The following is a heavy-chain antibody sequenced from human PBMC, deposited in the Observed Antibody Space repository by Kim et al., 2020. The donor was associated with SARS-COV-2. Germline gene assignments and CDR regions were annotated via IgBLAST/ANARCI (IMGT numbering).Heavy chain of an antibody. D-gene: IGHD6-13*01. J-gene: IGHJ5*02. CDR1: GGSISSGGYY. V-gene: IGHV4-31*03. Sequence: SETLSLTCTVSGGSISSGGYYWSWIRQHPGKGLEWIGYIYSSGSANYSPSLKRRVTISVDTSKNQFSLKLTSVTAADTAVYYCAREWQAAGTLVWSFDPWGQGTLVTVSS. CDR2: IYSSGSA. CDR3: AREWQAAGTLVWSFDP.